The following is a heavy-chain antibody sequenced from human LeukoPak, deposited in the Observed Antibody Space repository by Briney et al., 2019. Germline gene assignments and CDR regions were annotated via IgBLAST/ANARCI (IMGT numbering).Heavy chain of an antibody. D-gene: IGHD6-19*01. J-gene: IGHJ6*04. V-gene: IGHV1-69*06. Sequence: GASVKVSCKASGYTFTSYYMHWVRQAPGQGLEWMGGIIPIFGTANYAQKFQGRVTITADKSTSTAYMELSSLRSEDTAVYYCASSEEKWLVPDYYYYGMDVWGKGTTVTVSS. CDR1: GYTFTSYY. CDR3: ASSEEKWLVPDYYYYGMDV. CDR2: IIPIFGTA.